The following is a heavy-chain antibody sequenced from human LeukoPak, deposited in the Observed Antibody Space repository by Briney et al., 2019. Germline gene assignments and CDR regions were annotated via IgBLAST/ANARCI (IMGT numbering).Heavy chain of an antibody. CDR3: ARGGDFWSGYSRGYYMDV. Sequence: GGSLRLSCAASGFTFSSHSMAWVRQAPGKGLEWVSVISGSGDSTYYADSGKGRFTISRDNSKNTLYLQMNSLRAEDTAVYYCARGGDFWSGYSRGYYMDVWGKGTTVTVSS. J-gene: IGHJ6*03. D-gene: IGHD3-3*01. CDR1: GFTFSSHS. CDR2: ISGSGDST. V-gene: IGHV3-23*01.